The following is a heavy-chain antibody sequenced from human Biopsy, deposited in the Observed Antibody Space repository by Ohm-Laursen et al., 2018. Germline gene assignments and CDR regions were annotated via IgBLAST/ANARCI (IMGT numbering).Heavy chain of an antibody. CDR2: VSTYNGNT. Sequence: ASMKVSCKGSGYIFTSFGVSWVRQAPGHGLEWMGWVSTYNGNTEYEQKFQGRVTMTTDTSANTAYMELRSLRSDDTAVYFCARVREGGLLDYWGQGILVTVSS. D-gene: IGHD3-16*01. CDR1: GYIFTSFG. J-gene: IGHJ4*02. V-gene: IGHV1-18*01. CDR3: ARVREGGLLDY.